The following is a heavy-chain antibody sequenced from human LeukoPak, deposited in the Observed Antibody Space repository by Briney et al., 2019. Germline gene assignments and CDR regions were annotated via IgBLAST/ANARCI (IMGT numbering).Heavy chain of an antibody. D-gene: IGHD1-26*01. CDR1: GGTFSSYA. J-gene: IGHJ6*02. CDR3: EREPLVGAGGGGYYYYGMDV. CDR2: IIPILGIA. Sequence: SVKVSCKASGGTFSSYAISWVRQAPGQGLEWMGRIIPILGIANYAQKFQGRVTITAEKSTSTAYMELSSLRSEDTAVYYCEREPLVGAGGGGYYYYGMDVWGQGTTVTVSS. V-gene: IGHV1-69*04.